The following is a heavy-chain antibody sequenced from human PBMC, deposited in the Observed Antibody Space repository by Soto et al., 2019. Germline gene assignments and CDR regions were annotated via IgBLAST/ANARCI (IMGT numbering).Heavy chain of an antibody. CDR1: GNTFTGYI. J-gene: IGHJ6*02. V-gene: IGHV1-2*04. CDR3: AREQLVHYYYYGMDV. CDR2: INPNSGGT. Sequence: ASVKVSCKASGNTFTGYIINWVHQAPGQGLEWMGWINPNSGGTNYAQKFQGWVTMTRDTSISTAYMELSRLRSDDTAVYYCAREQLVHYYYYGMDVWGQGTTVTVSS. D-gene: IGHD6-6*01.